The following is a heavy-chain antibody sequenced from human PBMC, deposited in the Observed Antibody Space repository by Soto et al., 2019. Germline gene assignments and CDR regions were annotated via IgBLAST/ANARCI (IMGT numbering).Heavy chain of an antibody. CDR2: IKQDGSDK. J-gene: IGHJ3*02. CDR3: ARTSSLAAAM. D-gene: IGHD6-13*01. V-gene: IGHV3-7*01. CDR1: GFTFSSSW. Sequence: EVQLVESGGGLVQPGGSLRLSCVASGFTFSSSWMSWVRQAPGKGLEWVANIKQDGSDKYYVDSVEGRFTISRDNAKNSLYLQMNSLRAEDTAVYYCARTSSLAAAMWGQGTMVIVSS.